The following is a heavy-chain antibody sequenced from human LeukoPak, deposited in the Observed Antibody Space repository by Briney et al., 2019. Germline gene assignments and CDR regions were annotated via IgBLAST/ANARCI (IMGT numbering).Heavy chain of an antibody. V-gene: IGHV4-4*07. Sequence: SETLSLTCTVSGASISTYYWCWIRQPAGTGLEWIGRMYNTGRTNYNPSLKSRVTMSVDTSKNQLSLRLSSVTAADTAVYYCARDNGGDYWYSDIWGRGTLVTVSS. D-gene: IGHD2-21*01. CDR3: ARDNGGDYWYSDI. CDR2: MYNTGRT. CDR1: GASISTYY. J-gene: IGHJ2*01.